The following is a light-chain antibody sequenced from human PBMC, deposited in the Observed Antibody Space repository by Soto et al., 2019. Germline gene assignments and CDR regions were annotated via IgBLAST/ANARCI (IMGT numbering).Light chain of an antibody. CDR2: GAS. Sequence: EIVMTQSPATLSVSPGERATLSCRASQTVGSNLAWYQQKPGQAPRLLICGASTRATGIPARFNGSGSGTEFTLTISSLQSEDFAVYYCQQYNNWPRGFTFGPGTKVDIK. J-gene: IGKJ3*01. CDR1: QTVGSN. V-gene: IGKV3-15*01. CDR3: QQYNNWPRGFT.